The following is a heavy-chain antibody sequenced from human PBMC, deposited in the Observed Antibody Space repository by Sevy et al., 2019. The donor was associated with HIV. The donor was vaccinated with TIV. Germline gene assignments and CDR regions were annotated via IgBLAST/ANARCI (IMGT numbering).Heavy chain of an antibody. CDR1: GFPFSNAW. D-gene: IGHD1-26*01. Sequence: GGSLRLSCAASGFPFSNAWMNWVRQAPGKGLEWVGRIKSKTDGGTRDFAAPVKGRFAISRDDSKSTFYLQMDSLKTEDTGVYYCTAGVGTSDCDYWGQGILVTVSS. CDR2: IKSKTDGGTR. CDR3: TAGVGTSDCDY. J-gene: IGHJ4*02. V-gene: IGHV3-15*07.